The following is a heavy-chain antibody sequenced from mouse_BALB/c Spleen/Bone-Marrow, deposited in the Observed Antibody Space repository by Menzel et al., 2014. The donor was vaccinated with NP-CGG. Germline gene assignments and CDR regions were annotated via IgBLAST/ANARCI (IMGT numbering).Heavy chain of an antibody. Sequence: VQLVESGPELVKPGASVRISCKASGYTFTAYYIHWVKQRPGQGLEWIGWIYPGNLNTKYNEKFKGKATLTADKSSSTAYMQLSSLTSEDSAVYFCTRDAMDYWGQGTSVTVSP. CDR3: TRDAMDY. V-gene: IGHV1S56*01. CDR2: IYPGNLNT. CDR1: GYTFTAYY. J-gene: IGHJ4*01.